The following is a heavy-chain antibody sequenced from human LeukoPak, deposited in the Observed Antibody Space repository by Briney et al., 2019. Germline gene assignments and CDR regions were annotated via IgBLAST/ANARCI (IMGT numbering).Heavy chain of an antibody. J-gene: IGHJ4*02. CDR2: INPRSGGT. V-gene: IGHV1-2*02. Sequence: ASVKVSCKASVYTFTGYYMHWVRQAPGQGLEWMGWINPRSGGTNYAQQFQGRVTMTRDTSISTAYMELSGLTSDDTAVYYCAKTPTSTTYYDYWGQGTLVTVSS. D-gene: IGHD5-24*01. CDR3: AKTPTSTTYYDY. CDR1: VYTFTGYY.